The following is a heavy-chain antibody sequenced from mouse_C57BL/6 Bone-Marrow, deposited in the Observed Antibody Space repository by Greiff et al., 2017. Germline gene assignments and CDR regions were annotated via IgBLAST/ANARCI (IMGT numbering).Heavy chain of an antibody. Sequence: VQLQQSGAELAKPGASVKLSCKASGYTFTSYWMHWVKQRPGQGLEWIGYINPSSGYTKYNQKFKDKATLPADKSSSTAYMQRSSLTYEDSAVYYCARGVLYDYYAKDDWGQGTSVSVSS. V-gene: IGHV1-7*01. CDR3: ARGVLYDYYAKDD. J-gene: IGHJ4*01. D-gene: IGHD2-3*01. CDR2: INPSSGYT. CDR1: GYTFTSYW.